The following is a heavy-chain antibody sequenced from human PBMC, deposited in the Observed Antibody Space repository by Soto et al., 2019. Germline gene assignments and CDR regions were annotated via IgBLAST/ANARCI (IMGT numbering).Heavy chain of an antibody. CDR3: ARWARSSIGGKDFDY. D-gene: IGHD1-26*01. CDR1: GGSIPSYY. V-gene: IGHV4-34*01. Sequence: PSETLSLTCAVYGGSIPSYYWSWIRQPPGKGREWIGEIHHTGSTNYNPPLKSRVLISLDTSKNHFFLSLTSVTAADTAVYYCARWARSSIGGKDFDYWGQGTLVTVS. CDR2: IHHTGST. J-gene: IGHJ4*02.